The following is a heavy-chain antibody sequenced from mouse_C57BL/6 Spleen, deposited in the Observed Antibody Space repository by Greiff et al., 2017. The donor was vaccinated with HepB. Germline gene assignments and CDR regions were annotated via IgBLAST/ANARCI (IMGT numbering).Heavy chain of an antibody. J-gene: IGHJ3*01. CDR2: IHPNSGST. Sequence: QVQLQQPGAELVKPGASVKLSCKASGYTFTSYWMHWVKQRPGQGLEWIGMIHPNSGSTNYNEKFKSKATLTVDKSSSTAYMQLSSLTSEDSAVYYCARDPYDYDEAWFDYWGQGTLVTVSA. CDR1: GYTFTSYW. V-gene: IGHV1-64*01. CDR3: ARDPYDYDEAWFDY. D-gene: IGHD2-4*01.